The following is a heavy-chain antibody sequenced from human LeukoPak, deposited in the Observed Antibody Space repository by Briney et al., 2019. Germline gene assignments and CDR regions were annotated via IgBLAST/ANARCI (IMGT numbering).Heavy chain of an antibody. J-gene: IGHJ4*02. D-gene: IGHD3-10*01. Sequence: GGSLRLSCAASGFTFSSFAMSWVRRAPGKGLEWVSSISGSGGATYYPDSVKGRFTISRDNSENTLYLQIDSLRAEDTAVFYCAKNYGSGTYYNYFDSWGQGTLVTVSS. CDR3: AKNYGSGTYYNYFDS. V-gene: IGHV3-23*01. CDR1: GFTFSSFA. CDR2: ISGSGGAT.